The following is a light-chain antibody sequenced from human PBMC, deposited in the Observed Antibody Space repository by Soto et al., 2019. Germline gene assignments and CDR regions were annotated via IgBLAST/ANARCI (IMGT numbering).Light chain of an antibody. CDR3: KQYNDWPWT. Sequence: EIVMAQSPATLSVSPGERATLSCRASQTVGSNLAWYQQKVGQTPRLLIYGASTRATGIPATFSGSGSGTEFTLTINSLQSEDLAVYYCKQYNDWPWTFGQGTKVEVK. V-gene: IGKV3-15*01. CDR1: QTVGSN. J-gene: IGKJ1*01. CDR2: GAS.